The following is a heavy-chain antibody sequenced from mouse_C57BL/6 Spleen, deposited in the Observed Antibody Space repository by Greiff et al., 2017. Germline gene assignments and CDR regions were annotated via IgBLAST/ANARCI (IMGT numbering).Heavy chain of an antibody. J-gene: IGHJ4*01. CDR2: ISYSGST. D-gene: IGHD2-4*01. Sequence: VQLKESGPGMVKPSQSLSLTCTVTGYSITSGYDWHWIRHFPGNKLEWMGYISYSGSTNYNPSLKSRISITHDTSKNHFFLKLNSVTTEDTATYYCARAGYDYDEGYAMDYWGQGTSVTVSS. CDR3: ARAGYDYDEGYAMDY. V-gene: IGHV3-1*01. CDR1: GYSITSGYD.